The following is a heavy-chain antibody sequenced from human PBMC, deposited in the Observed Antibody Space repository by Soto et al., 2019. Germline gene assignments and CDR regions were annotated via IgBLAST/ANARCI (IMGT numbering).Heavy chain of an antibody. CDR2: ISCSGGSA. V-gene: IGHV3-23*01. D-gene: IGHD6-19*01. J-gene: IGHJ3*01. CDR1: GFTFSNYA. Sequence: VGCLTLSFAVSGFTFSNYAMNWVRQAAGEGLEWVAFISCSGGSAYYEDSVQGRFNISRDNSKNTMYMQMNSTRDEDQAIYYCVRDGSGWTSRGSGLLWGRGT. CDR3: VRDGSGWTSRGSGLL.